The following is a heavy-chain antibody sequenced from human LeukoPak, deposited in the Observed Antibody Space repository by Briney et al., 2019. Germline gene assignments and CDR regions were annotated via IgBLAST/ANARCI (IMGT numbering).Heavy chain of an antibody. J-gene: IGHJ4*02. CDR3: ARDGHGDNDFDY. CDR2: IYYSGST. Sequence: PETLSLTCTVSGGSISSYYWSWIRQPPGKGLEWIGYIYYSGSTNYNPSLKSRVTISVDTSKNQFSLKLSSVTAADTAVYYCARDGHGDNDFDYWGQGTLVTVSS. CDR1: GGSISSYY. D-gene: IGHD5-24*01. V-gene: IGHV4-59*01.